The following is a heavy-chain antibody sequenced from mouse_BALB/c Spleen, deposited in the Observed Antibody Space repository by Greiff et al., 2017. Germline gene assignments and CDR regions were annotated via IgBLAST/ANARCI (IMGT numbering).Heavy chain of an antibody. J-gene: IGHJ3*01. Sequence: EVQLVESGGGLVKPGGSLKLSCAASGFAFSSYDMSWVRQTPEKRLEWVAYISSGGGSTYYPDTVKGRFTISRDNAKNTLYLQMSSLKSEDTAMYYCTRHDYDYDGFAYWGQGTLVTVSA. CDR3: TRHDYDYDGFAY. CDR2: ISSGGGST. V-gene: IGHV5-12-1*01. CDR1: GFAFSSYD. D-gene: IGHD2-4*01.